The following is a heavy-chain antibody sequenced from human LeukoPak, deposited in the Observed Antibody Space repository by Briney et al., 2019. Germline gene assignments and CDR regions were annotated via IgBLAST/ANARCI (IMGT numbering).Heavy chain of an antibody. J-gene: IGHJ3*02. CDR3: AAYYDILTGYYGNDAFDI. V-gene: IGHV3-74*01. CDR1: GFTFSKYW. Sequence: GGSLRLSCAASGFTFSKYWLHWLRQAPGKGLVWVSRINPDDKSASYADSVKGRFTIARDDARKTLYLQMNSLRAEDTAVYYCAAYYDILTGYYGNDAFDIWGQGTMVTVSS. CDR2: INPDDKSA. D-gene: IGHD3-9*01.